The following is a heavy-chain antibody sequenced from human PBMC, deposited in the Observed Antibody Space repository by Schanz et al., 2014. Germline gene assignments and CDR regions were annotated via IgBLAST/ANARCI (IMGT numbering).Heavy chain of an antibody. CDR2: INGGGETT. Sequence: EVQLLESGGGLVQPGGSLRLSCAASGFTFSSYAMSWVRQAPGKGLEWVSYINGGGETTYYADSVRGRFTISRDNAKNSLFLQMNSLRAEDTAKYYCARGNYGMDVWGQGTTVTVSS. V-gene: IGHV3-48*04. CDR3: ARGNYGMDV. CDR1: GFTFSSYA. J-gene: IGHJ6*02.